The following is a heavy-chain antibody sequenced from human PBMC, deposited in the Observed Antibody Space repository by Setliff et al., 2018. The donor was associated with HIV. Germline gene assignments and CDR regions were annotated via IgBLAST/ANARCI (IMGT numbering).Heavy chain of an antibody. CDR1: GHTLRNNV. CDR2: LIPALGEP. J-gene: IGHJ4*02. D-gene: IGHD3-3*01. CDR3: GRGTLYGVSDY. Sequence: SVKVSCKASGHTLRNNVINWVRQAPGQGLEWVGSLIPALGEPHYAQSVQGRAAITADDSPHTAYLELVNLRSDDTATFYCGRGTLYGVSDYWGPGTQVTVSS. V-gene: IGHV1-69*11.